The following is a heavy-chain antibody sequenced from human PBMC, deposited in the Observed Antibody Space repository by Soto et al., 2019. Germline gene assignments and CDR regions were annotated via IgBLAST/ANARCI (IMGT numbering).Heavy chain of an antibody. J-gene: IGHJ3*02. V-gene: IGHV4-30-4*01. CDR2: IHASGST. CDR1: GGSFSSGDYY. CDR3: ATGGYSYKSSGAFDI. D-gene: IGHD2-15*01. Sequence: QVHLQESGPGLVKPSQTLSLTCTVSGGSFSSGDYYWSWIRQPPGKGLEWIGYIHASGSTSYNPSLKSRLIISGDTSKNQFSLELSSVTAADTAVYHCATGGYSYKSSGAFDIWGQGTMVTVSS.